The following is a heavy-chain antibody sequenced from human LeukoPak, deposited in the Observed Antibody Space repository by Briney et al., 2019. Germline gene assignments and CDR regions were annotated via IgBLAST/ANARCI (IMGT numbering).Heavy chain of an antibody. CDR1: GLTFSNCE. CDR2: ISSSGSTS. J-gene: IGHJ4*02. D-gene: IGHD6-19*01. V-gene: IGHV3-48*03. CDR3: ARSGYSSGWHDY. Sequence: PGGSLSLSCVASGLTFSNCELNWVRQAPGKGLEWISYISSSGSTSYYADSVKGRFTISRDNAKNSLFLQMNSLRAEDTAVYYCARSGYSSGWHDYWGQGTLVTVSS.